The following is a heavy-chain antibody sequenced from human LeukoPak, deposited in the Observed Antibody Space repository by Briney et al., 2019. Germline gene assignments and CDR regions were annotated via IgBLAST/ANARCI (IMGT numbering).Heavy chain of an antibody. CDR1: GDSLSSGLYY. V-gene: IGHV4-39*01. J-gene: IGHJ4*02. CDR2: VYYSGST. Sequence: SETLSLTCTVSGDSLSSGLYYWGWIRQPPGQGLTWIGSVYYSGSTLFSASFENRVAMPVDRSKNQFSLKLNSVTAADTATYYCAGLCQVTTRAKFEYWGQGILVTVAS. D-gene: IGHD2-21*02. CDR3: AGLCQVTTRAKFEY.